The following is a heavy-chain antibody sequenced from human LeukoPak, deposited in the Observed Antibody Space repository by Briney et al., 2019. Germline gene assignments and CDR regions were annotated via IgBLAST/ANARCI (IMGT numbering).Heavy chain of an antibody. V-gene: IGHV3-30*04. CDR2: LSYDGSSK. J-gene: IGHJ4*02. CDR1: GFTFSTFA. Sequence: PGRSLRLSCAASGFTFSTFAMHWVRQAPGKGLEWVAILSYDGSSKYYADSVKGRFTISRDNSKKTLYLQMNSLRTEDTAVYYCARGRGVGATALDYWGQGTLVTVSS. CDR3: ARGRGVGATALDY. D-gene: IGHD1-26*01.